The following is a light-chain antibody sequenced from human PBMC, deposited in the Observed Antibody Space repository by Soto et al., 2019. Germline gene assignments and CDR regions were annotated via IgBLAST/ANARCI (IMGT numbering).Light chain of an antibody. J-gene: IGLJ3*02. Sequence: QSVLTQPPSVSGAPGQKVTISCTRSSSNIGAAYDVHWYQHLPGTAPKLLIYGNNNRPSGVPDRFSGSKSGTSASLAITGRQADDEDDYYCQSYYSSLSGCVFGGGTKLTVL. V-gene: IGLV1-40*01. CDR2: GNN. CDR3: QSYYSSLSGCV. CDR1: SSNIGAAYD.